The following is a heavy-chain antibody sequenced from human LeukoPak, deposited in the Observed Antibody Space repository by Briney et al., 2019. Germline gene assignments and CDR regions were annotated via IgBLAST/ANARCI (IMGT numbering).Heavy chain of an antibody. J-gene: IGHJ4*02. CDR1: GGSISSYY. V-gene: IGHV4-4*07. CDR3: ARGARAARPGGIFDY. Sequence: PSETLSLTCTVSGGSISSYYWSWIRQPAGKGLEWIGRIYTSGSTNYNPSLKSRVTMSVDTSTNQFSLKLSSVTAADTAVYYCARGARAARPGGIFDYWGQGTLVTVSS. CDR2: IYTSGST. D-gene: IGHD6-6*01.